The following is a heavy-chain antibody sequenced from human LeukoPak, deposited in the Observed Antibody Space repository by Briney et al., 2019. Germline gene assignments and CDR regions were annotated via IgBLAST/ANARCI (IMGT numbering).Heavy chain of an antibody. CDR1: GFTINTAY. CDR3: ATDRNWFDP. Sequence: PGGSLRLSCAASGFTINTAYMSWLRQTPGKGLEWVGRLKSRSQGGTADYAAPVKGRFTISRDDSKNTLYLQMNSLKIDDTGVYYCATDRNWFDPWGPGTLVTVSS. CDR2: LKSRSQGGTA. J-gene: IGHJ5*02. V-gene: IGHV3-15*01.